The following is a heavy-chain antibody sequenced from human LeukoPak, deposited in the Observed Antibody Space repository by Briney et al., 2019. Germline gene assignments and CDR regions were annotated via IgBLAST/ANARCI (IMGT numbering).Heavy chain of an antibody. CDR2: IYYSGST. J-gene: IGHJ5*02. V-gene: IGHV4-59*01. Sequence: SETLSLTCSVSGGYISSYYWSWIRQPPGKGLEWIGCIYYSGSTNYNPSLKSRVTISVDTSKNQFSLKLSSVTAADTAVYYCARDYGDYWFDPWGQGTLVTVSS. D-gene: IGHD4-17*01. CDR3: ARDYGDYWFDP. CDR1: GGYISSYY.